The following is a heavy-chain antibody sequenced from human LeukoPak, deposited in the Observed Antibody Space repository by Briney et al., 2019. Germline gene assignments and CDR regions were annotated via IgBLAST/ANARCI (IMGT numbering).Heavy chain of an antibody. CDR3: ARERGSGSYHPFDP. V-gene: IGHV3-7*01. D-gene: IGHD3-10*01. J-gene: IGHJ5*02. CDR2: IKQDGSEK. CDR1: GFTFSSYW. Sequence: PGRSLRLSCAASGFTFSSYWMSWVRQTPGKGLEWVANIKQDGSEKNYVDSVKGRFTISRDNAKNSLYLQMNSLRADDTAVYYCARERGSGSYHPFDPWGQGTLATVSS.